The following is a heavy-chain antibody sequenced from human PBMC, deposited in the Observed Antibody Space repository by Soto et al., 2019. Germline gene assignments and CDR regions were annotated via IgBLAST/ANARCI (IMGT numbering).Heavy chain of an antibody. CDR3: IKRDAFDV. J-gene: IGHJ3*01. Sequence: PGGSLRLSCAASGFTFSSYSMNWVRQAPGKGLEWVSSISSSSSYIYYADSVKGRFTISRDNSKNTLYLQMNSLRAGDTAIYYCIKRDAFDVWGQGTKVTVSS. CDR2: ISSSSSYI. CDR1: GFTFSSYS. V-gene: IGHV3-21*04.